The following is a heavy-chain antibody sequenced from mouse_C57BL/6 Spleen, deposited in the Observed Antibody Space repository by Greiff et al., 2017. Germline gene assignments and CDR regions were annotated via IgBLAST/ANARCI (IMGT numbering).Heavy chain of an antibody. CDR2: INPSSGYT. D-gene: IGHD1-1*01. J-gene: IGHJ1*03. V-gene: IGHV1-7*01. CDR3: VPYYYGSSYDWYFDV. Sequence: VMLVESGAELAKPGASVKLSCKASGYTFTSYWMHWVKQRPGQGLEWIGYINPSSGYTKYNQKFKDKATLTADKSSSTAYMQLSSLTYEDSAVYYCVPYYYGSSYDWYFDVWGTGTTVTVSS. CDR1: GYTFTSYW.